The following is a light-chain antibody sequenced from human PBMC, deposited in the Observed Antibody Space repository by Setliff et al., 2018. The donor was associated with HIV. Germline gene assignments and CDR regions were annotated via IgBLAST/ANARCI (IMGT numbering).Light chain of an antibody. CDR2: GNN. J-gene: IGLJ1*01. V-gene: IGLV1-40*01. Sequence: QSALAQPPSVSGAPGQRVTISRTGSSSNIGAGYDVHWYQQLPGTAPKLLIHGNNNRPSGVPDRFSGSNSGTSASLATTGLQAEDEADYYCQSYDSSLSTYVFGTGTKVTVL. CDR1: SSNIGAGYD. CDR3: QSYDSSLSTYV.